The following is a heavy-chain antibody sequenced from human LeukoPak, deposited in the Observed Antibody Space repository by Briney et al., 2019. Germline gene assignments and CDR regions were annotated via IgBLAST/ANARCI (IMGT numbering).Heavy chain of an antibody. CDR1: GFTFDDYA. CDR3: AKDEGGYYYDSSGPFDY. V-gene: IGHV3-9*01. Sequence: GRSLRLSCAASGFTFDDYAMHWVRHAPGKGLEWVSGISWNSGSIIYADSVKGRFTISRDNAKNSLYLQMNSLRAEDTALYYCAKDEGGYYYDSSGPFDYWGQGTLVTVSS. D-gene: IGHD3-22*01. J-gene: IGHJ4*02. CDR2: ISWNSGSI.